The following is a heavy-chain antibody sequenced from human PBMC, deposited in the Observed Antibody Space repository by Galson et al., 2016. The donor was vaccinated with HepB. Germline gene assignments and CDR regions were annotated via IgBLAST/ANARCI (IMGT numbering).Heavy chain of an antibody. CDR1: GGTFSSYA. D-gene: IGHD1-1*01. J-gene: IGHJ4*02. CDR3: ARSVNWAFDY. CDR2: IIPVFRTT. Sequence: SVKVSCKASGGTFSSYALTWVRQVPGQGLQWMGGIIPVFRTTNYAQKFQDRVTITADMSTITAYLELTSLTSEDTAVYFCARSVNWAFDYWGPGTLVTVSS. V-gene: IGHV1-69*06.